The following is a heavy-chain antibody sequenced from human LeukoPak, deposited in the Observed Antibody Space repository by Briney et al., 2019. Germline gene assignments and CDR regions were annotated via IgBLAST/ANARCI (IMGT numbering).Heavy chain of an antibody. Sequence: ASVKVSCKASGYTFADYGVHWVRQAPGQRLEWMGWINAGNGNTKYSQNFQGRVTITRDTSASIAYMELSSLRSEETAVYYCAMPWGGNSIISWGQGTLVTVSS. CDR1: GYTFADYG. J-gene: IGHJ4*02. CDR3: AMPWGGNSIIS. V-gene: IGHV1-3*01. CDR2: INAGNGNT. D-gene: IGHD4-23*01.